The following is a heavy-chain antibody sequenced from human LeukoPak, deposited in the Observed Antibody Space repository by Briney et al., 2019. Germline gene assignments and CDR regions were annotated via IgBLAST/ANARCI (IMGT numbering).Heavy chain of an antibody. D-gene: IGHD2-2*01. CDR1: GYTFTGYY. CDR2: INPNSGGT. CDR3: ATLQWGGYCSGTYCLNGIDY. V-gene: IGHV1-2*02. J-gene: IGHJ4*02. Sequence: GASVKVSCKASGYTFTGYYIHWVRQAPGQGLEWVGWINPNSGGTNYAQKFQGRVTVTRDTSITTAYMELSRLRSDDTAVYYCATLQWGGYCSGTYCLNGIDYWGQGTLVTVFS.